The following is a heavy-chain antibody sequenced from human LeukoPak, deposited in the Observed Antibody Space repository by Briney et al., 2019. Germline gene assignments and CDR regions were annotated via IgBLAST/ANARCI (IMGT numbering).Heavy chain of an antibody. Sequence: GRSLRLSCAASGVTFSSYGTHWVRQAPGKGLEWVAVISYDGSNKYYADFVKGRFTISRDNSKNTLYLQMNSLRAEDTAVYYCAKDVLRYFDWPDYWGQGTLVTVSS. CDR3: AKDVLRYFDWPDY. V-gene: IGHV3-30*18. D-gene: IGHD3-9*01. CDR1: GVTFSSYG. J-gene: IGHJ4*02. CDR2: ISYDGSNK.